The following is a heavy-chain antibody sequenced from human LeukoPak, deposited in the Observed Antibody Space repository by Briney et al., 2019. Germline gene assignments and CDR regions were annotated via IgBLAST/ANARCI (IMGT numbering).Heavy chain of an antibody. J-gene: IGHJ4*02. D-gene: IGHD4-17*01. CDR1: GGSFSGYY. CDR3: ARGEVDYGDYGLDY. CDR2: INHSGST. V-gene: IGHV4-34*01. Sequence: SETLSLTCAVYGGSFSGYYWSWIRQPPGKGLEWIGEINHSGSTNYNPSLKSRVTISVDTSKDQFSLKLSSVTAADTAVYYCARGEVDYGDYGLDYWGQGTLVTVS.